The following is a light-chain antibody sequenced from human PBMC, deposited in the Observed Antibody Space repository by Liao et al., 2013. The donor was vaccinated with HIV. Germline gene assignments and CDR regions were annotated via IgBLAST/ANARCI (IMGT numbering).Light chain of an antibody. Sequence: SYELTQPPSVSVSAGQTARIPCSGDQLRYKFTCWYQQKPGQSPVLVIYQDRKRPSGIPERFSGSNSGNTATLTISGTQAMDEADYYCQAWDSSAYVFGTGTKVTVL. J-gene: IGLJ1*01. CDR1: QLRYKF. CDR3: QAWDSSAYV. V-gene: IGLV3-1*01. CDR2: QDR.